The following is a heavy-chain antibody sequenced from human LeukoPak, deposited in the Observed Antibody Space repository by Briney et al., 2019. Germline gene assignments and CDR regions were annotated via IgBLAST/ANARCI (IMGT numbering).Heavy chain of an antibody. V-gene: IGHV3-53*01. CDR2: IYSGGTT. Sequence: GGSLRLSCVASGFTVSSNYMSWVRQAPGKGLEWISVIYSGGTTYYADSVKGRFTISRDSSKSTLYLQMNSLRAEDTAVYYCARGPYHYDSSANPIPWHWGQGTLVTVSS. J-gene: IGHJ1*01. CDR3: ARGPYHYDSSANPIPWH. D-gene: IGHD3-22*01. CDR1: GFTVSSNY.